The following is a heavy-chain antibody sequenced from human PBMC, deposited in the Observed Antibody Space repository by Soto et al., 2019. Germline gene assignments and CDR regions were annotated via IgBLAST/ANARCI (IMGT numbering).Heavy chain of an antibody. CDR3: ARDGFLGDITGEDAFDI. CDR2: ISAYNGNT. V-gene: IGHV1-18*01. D-gene: IGHD3-10*01. CDR1: GYTFTSYG. Sequence: GASVKVSCKASGYTFTSYGISWVRQAPGQGLEWMGWISAYNGNTNYAQKLQGRVTMTTDTSTSTAYMELRSLRSDDTAVYYCARDGFLGDITGEDAFDIGGKGRMVTVS. J-gene: IGHJ3*02.